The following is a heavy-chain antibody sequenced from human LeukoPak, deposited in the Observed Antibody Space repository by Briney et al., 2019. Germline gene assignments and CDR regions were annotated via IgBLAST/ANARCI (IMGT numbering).Heavy chain of an antibody. CDR1: GGTFSSYA. V-gene: IGHV1-69*04. D-gene: IGHD5-12*01. J-gene: IGHJ4*02. Sequence: GSSVKVSCKASGGTFSSYAISWVRQAPGQGLEWMGRIIPILGIANYAQKFQGRVTITADKSTSTAYMELSSLRSEDTAVYYCARDPVSGLRSPGYFDYWGQATLVTVSS. CDR3: ARDPVSGLRSPGYFDY. CDR2: IIPILGIA.